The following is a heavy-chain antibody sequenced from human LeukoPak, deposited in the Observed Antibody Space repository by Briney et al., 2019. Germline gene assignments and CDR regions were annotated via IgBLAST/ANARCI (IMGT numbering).Heavy chain of an antibody. CDR3: ARHDRIIASPLK. CDR1: GGSISSSSYK. Sequence: SETLSLTCIVSGGSISSSSYKWGWIRQPPGKGLEWIGSVYYTGSTYYNPSLQSRLTISVDTSKNQFSLKLSSVTAADTAVYYCARHDRIIASPLKWGQGTLVTVSS. V-gene: IGHV4-39*01. J-gene: IGHJ4*02. D-gene: IGHD6-13*01. CDR2: VYYTGST.